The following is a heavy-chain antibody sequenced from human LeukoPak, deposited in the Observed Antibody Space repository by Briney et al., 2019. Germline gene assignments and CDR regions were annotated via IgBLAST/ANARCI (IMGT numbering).Heavy chain of an antibody. CDR3: ARDSSGSYALDY. D-gene: IGHD1-26*01. Sequence: PGGSLRLSCAASGFTFSSYGMHWVRQAPGKGLEWVAVIWYDGSNKYYADSVKGRFTISRDNSKNTLYLQMNSLRAEDTAVYYCARDSSGSYALDYWGQGTLVTASS. J-gene: IGHJ4*02. V-gene: IGHV3-33*01. CDR1: GFTFSSYG. CDR2: IWYDGSNK.